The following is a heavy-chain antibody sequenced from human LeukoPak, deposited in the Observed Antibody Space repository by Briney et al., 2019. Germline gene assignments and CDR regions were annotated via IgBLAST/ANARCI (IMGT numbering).Heavy chain of an antibody. CDR1: GVSITSDSYG. CDR3: ARTRDFWSGYFDY. D-gene: IGHD3-3*01. Sequence: SETLSLTCAVSGVSITSDSYGWRWIRQPPGKGLEWIGYILHSRSTYYNPSLKSRVTISIDTSKSQFSLKLSSVTAADTAVYYCARTRDFWSGYFDYWGQGTLVTVSS. V-gene: IGHV4-30-2*01. CDR2: ILHSRST. J-gene: IGHJ4*02.